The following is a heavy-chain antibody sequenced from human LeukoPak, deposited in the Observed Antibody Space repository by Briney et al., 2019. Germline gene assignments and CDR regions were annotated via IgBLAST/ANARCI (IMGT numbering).Heavy chain of an antibody. CDR2: INPNSGGT. Sequence: ASVKVTCKASVYTFTGYYMHWVRQAPGQGLERMGWINPNSGGTNYAQKFQGRVTMTRDTSISTAYMELSRLRSDDTAVYYCASVGCSSTSCLYYYYYYGMDVWGQGTTVTVSS. CDR1: VYTFTGYY. J-gene: IGHJ6*02. D-gene: IGHD2-2*01. CDR3: ASVGCSSTSCLYYYYYYGMDV. V-gene: IGHV1-2*02.